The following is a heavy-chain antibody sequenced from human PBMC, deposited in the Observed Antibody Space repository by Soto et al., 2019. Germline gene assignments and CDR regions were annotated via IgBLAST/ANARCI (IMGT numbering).Heavy chain of an antibody. J-gene: IGHJ4*02. Sequence: SETLSLTCAVYGGSFSGYYWSWIRQPPWKGLEWIGEINHSGSTNYNPSLKSRVTISVDTSKNQFSLKLSSVTAADTAVYYCARGRIVYDYIWGSYRSAAFDYWGQGTLVTVSS. CDR3: ARGRIVYDYIWGSYRSAAFDY. CDR2: INHSGST. CDR1: GGSFSGYY. D-gene: IGHD3-16*02. V-gene: IGHV4-34*01.